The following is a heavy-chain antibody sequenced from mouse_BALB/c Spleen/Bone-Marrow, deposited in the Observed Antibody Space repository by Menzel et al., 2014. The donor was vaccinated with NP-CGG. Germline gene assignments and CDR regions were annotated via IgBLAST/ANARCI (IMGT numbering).Heavy chain of an antibody. CDR2: ISSGGGST. Sequence: EVKLVESGGGLVKPGGSLKLSCAASGFAFSSYDMSWVRQTPEKRLEWVAYISSGGGSTYYPDTVKGRFTISRDNAKNTLYRQMSSLKSEDTAMYYCARHRYYFNYWGQGTTLTVSS. CDR3: ARHRYYFNY. J-gene: IGHJ2*01. V-gene: IGHV5-12-1*01. CDR1: GFAFSSYD.